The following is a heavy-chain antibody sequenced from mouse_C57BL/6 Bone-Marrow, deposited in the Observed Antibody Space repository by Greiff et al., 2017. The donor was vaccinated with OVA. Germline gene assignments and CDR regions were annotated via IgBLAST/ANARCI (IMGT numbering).Heavy chain of an antibody. Sequence: QVHVKQPGAELVRPGTSVTLSCKASGYTFTSYWMHWVKQRPGQGLEWIGGIDPSDSYTNYNQKFKGKATLTVDTSSSTAYMQLSSLTSEDSAVYYCAREDYYGNSDYWGQGTTLTVSS. CDR1: GYTFTSYW. V-gene: IGHV1-59*01. CDR2: IDPSDSYT. D-gene: IGHD2-1*01. CDR3: AREDYYGNSDY. J-gene: IGHJ2*01.